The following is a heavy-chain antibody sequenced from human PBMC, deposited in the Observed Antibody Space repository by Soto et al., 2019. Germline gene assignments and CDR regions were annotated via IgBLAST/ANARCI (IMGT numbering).Heavy chain of an antibody. CDR2: INPSGGST. Sequence: ASVKVSCKASGYTFTSYYMHWVRQAPGQGLEWMGIINPSGGSTSYAQKFQGRVTMTRDTSTSTVYMEPSSLRSEDTAVYYCAVEFYYYGSGTDYYCGMDVWGQGTTVTVSS. CDR1: GYTFTSYY. V-gene: IGHV1-46*01. J-gene: IGHJ6*02. CDR3: AVEFYYYGSGTDYYCGMDV. D-gene: IGHD3-10*01.